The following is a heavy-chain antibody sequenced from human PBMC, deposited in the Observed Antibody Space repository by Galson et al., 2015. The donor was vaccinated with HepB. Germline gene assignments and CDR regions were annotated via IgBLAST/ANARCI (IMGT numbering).Heavy chain of an antibody. J-gene: IGHJ4*02. Sequence: SLRLSCAASGFTFSSYAMSWVRQAPGKGLEWVSAISGSGGSTYYADSVKGRFTISRDNSENTLYLQMNSLRAEDTAVYYCAKFRSHTAMVSTFDYWGQGTLVTVSS. D-gene: IGHD5-18*01. CDR3: AKFRSHTAMVSTFDY. V-gene: IGHV3-23*01. CDR1: GFTFSSYA. CDR2: ISGSGGST.